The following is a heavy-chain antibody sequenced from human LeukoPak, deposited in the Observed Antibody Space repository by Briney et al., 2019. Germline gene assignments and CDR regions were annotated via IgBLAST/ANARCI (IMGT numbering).Heavy chain of an antibody. CDR1: GFTFSSYA. CDR2: ISYDGSNK. V-gene: IGHV3-30-3*01. CDR3: ARSLYSSEDY. J-gene: IGHJ4*02. Sequence: GGSLRLSCAASGFTFSSYAMHWVRQAPGKGLEWVAVISYDGSNKYYADSVKGRFTISRDNSKNTLYLQMNSLRAEDTAVYYCARSLYSSEDYWGQGTLVTVSS. D-gene: IGHD6-19*01.